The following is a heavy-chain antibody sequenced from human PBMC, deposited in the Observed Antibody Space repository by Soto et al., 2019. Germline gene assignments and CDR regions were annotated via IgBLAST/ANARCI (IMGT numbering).Heavy chain of an antibody. Sequence: GGSLRLSCAPSGFTFSSYAMHWVRQAPDKGLEWVAVISYDGSNKYYADSVKGRFTISRDNSKNTLYLQMNSLRAEDTAVYYCARDLRVLSYWCDPWGQGTLVTSPQ. CDR1: GFTFSSYA. D-gene: IGHD3-10*01. J-gene: IGHJ5*02. CDR3: ARDLRVLSYWCDP. V-gene: IGHV3-30-3*01. CDR2: ISYDGSNK.